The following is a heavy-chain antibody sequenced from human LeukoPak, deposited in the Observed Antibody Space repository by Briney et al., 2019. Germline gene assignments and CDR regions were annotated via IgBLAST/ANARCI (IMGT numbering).Heavy chain of an antibody. Sequence: GGSLRLSCAASGFTFSSCGMHWVRQAPGKGLEWVAVISYDGSKKYYADSVKGRFTISGDNSKNTLYLQMNSLRAEDTAVYYCAKDRSSSWTFDYWGQGTLVTVSS. V-gene: IGHV3-30*18. CDR1: GFTFSSCG. J-gene: IGHJ4*02. D-gene: IGHD6-13*01. CDR3: AKDRSSSWTFDY. CDR2: ISYDGSKK.